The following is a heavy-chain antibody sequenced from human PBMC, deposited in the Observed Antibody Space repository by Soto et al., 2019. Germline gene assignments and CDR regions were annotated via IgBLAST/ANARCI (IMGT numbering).Heavy chain of an antibody. D-gene: IGHD6-19*01. CDR3: ASQASSGGLFDY. CDR2: IIPIFGTA. V-gene: IGHV1-69*12. CDR1: GGTFSSYA. Sequence: QVQLVQSGAEVKKPGSSVKVSCKASGGTFSSYAISWVRQAPGQGLEWMGGIIPIFGTANYAQKFQGRVTITEDEYTSTAYMERSSLRSEDTAVYYCASQASSGGLFDYWGQGTLVTVSS. J-gene: IGHJ4*02.